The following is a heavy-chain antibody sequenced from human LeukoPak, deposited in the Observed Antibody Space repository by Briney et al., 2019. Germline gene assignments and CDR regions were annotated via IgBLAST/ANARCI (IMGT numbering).Heavy chain of an antibody. Sequence: GGSLRLFCAASGFTFSNAWMSWVRQAPGKGLEWVGRIKSKTDGGTTDYAAPVKGRFTISRDDSKNTLYLQMNSLKTEDTAVYYCTTALAAAGTDPTPTTYYYYGMDVWGKGTTVTVSS. CDR1: GFTFSNAW. J-gene: IGHJ6*04. D-gene: IGHD6-13*01. V-gene: IGHV3-15*01. CDR2: IKSKTDGGTT. CDR3: TTALAAAGTDPTPTTYYYYGMDV.